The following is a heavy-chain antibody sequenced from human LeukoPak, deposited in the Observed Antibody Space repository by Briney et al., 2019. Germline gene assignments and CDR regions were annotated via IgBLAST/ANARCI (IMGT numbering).Heavy chain of an antibody. CDR3: SKEFDY. J-gene: IGHJ4*02. CDR2: ISYDGSNK. Sequence: PGGSLRLSCAASGFTFSSYGMHWVRQAPGKGLAWVAVISYDGSNKYYADSVKGRFTISRDNSKNTLYLQMNSLRAEDTAVYYCSKEFDYWGQGTLVTVSS. CDR1: GFTFSSYG. V-gene: IGHV3-30*18.